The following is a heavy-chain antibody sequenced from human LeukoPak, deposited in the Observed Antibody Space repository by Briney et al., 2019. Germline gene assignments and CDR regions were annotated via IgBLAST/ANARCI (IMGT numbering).Heavy chain of an antibody. D-gene: IGHD5-18*01. J-gene: IGHJ3*02. CDR3: AKGRGYGYLPDAFDI. CDR2: ISGSGGST. CDR1: GFTFSSYA. Sequence: PGGSLRLSCAASGFTFSSYAMSWVRQAPGKGLEWVSAISGSGGSTYYADSVKGRFTIARDNSKNTLYLQMNSLRAEDTAVYYCAKGRGYGYLPDAFDIWGQGTMVTVSS. V-gene: IGHV3-23*01.